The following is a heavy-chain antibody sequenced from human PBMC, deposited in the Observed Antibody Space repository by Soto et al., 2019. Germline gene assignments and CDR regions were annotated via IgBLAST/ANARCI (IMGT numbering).Heavy chain of an antibody. CDR1: GYTFTGYY. CDR2: INPNSGGT. V-gene: IGHV1-2*04. Sequence: ASVKVSCKASGYTFTGYYMHWVRQAPGQGLEWMGWINPNSGGTNYAQKFQGWVTMTRDTSISTAYMELSRLRSDDTAVYYCARGLDAIAAAGTQDYYYYYYMDVWGKGTTVTVSS. D-gene: IGHD6-13*01. J-gene: IGHJ6*03. CDR3: ARGLDAIAAAGTQDYYYYYYMDV.